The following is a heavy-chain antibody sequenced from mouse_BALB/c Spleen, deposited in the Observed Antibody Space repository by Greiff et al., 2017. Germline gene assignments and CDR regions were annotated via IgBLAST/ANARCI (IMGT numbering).Heavy chain of an antibody. CDR3: AMIYYGYDGYFDY. Sequence: DVKLVESGGGLVKPGGSLKLSCAASGFAFSSYDMSWVRQTPEKRLEWVAYISSGGGSTYYPDTVKGRFTISRDNAKNTLYLQMSSLKSEDTAMYYCAMIYYGYDGYFDYWGQGTTLTVSS. J-gene: IGHJ2*01. CDR1: GFAFSSYD. V-gene: IGHV5-12-1*01. CDR2: ISSGGGST. D-gene: IGHD2-2*01.